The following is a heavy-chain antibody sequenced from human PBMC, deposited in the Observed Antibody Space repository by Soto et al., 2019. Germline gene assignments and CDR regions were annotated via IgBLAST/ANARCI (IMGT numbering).Heavy chain of an antibody. CDR3: ARDRGGREMTYWYFDL. J-gene: IGHJ2*01. Sequence: QVQLVQSGAEVKKPGSSVKVSCKASGGTFSSYAISWVRQAPGQGLEWMGGIIPIFGTANYAQKFPGRVTITADEATSTAYMELSSLRSEDTAVYYCARDRGGREMTYWYFDLWGRGTLVAVSS. V-gene: IGHV1-69*12. CDR2: IIPIFGTA. CDR1: GGTFSSYA. D-gene: IGHD3-10*01.